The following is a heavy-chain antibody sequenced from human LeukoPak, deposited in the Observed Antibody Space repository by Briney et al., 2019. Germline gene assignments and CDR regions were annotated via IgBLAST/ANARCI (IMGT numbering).Heavy chain of an antibody. CDR1: GGTFNSYA. V-gene: IGHV1-18*01. J-gene: IGHJ4*02. D-gene: IGHD5-18*01. CDR3: ARYSYGYQPFDY. Sequence: ASVKVSCKASGGTFNSYAYTWVRQAPGQGLEWMGWISAYNGNTNYAQKLQGRVTMTTDTSTSTAYMELRSLRSDDTAVYYCARYSYGYQPFDYWGQGTLVTVSS. CDR2: ISAYNGNT.